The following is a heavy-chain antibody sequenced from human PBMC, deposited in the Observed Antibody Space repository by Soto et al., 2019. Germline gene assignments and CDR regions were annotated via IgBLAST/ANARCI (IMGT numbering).Heavy chain of an antibody. CDR1: GFSVSSSY. CDR2: IYSGGLT. V-gene: IGHV3-53*01. Sequence: PGGSLRLSCAASGFSVSSSYMTWVRQAPGKGLEWVSVIYSGGLTFYADSVKGRFAISRDNSKNTLYLQMNSLRPDDTAVYFCARGLGFCSVGSCYEDWGQGTVVTVSS. D-gene: IGHD2-15*01. J-gene: IGHJ4*02. CDR3: ARGLGFCSVGSCYED.